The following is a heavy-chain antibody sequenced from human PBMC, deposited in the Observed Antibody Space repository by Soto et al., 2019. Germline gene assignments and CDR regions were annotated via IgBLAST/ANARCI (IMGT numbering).Heavy chain of an antibody. J-gene: IGHJ4*02. CDR2: IYHSGST. V-gene: IGHV4-30-2*01. Sequence: QLQLQESGSGLVKPSQTLSLTCAVSGGSISSGGYSWSWIRQPPGKGLEWIGYIYHSGSTYYNPPLKARVTLSVDRSKNQFCLKLSSVTAADTAVYYCARARGTAMAPYCSGGSCYSSGFDYWGQGTLVTVSS. D-gene: IGHD2-15*01. CDR3: ARARGTAMAPYCSGGSCYSSGFDY. CDR1: GGSISSGGYS.